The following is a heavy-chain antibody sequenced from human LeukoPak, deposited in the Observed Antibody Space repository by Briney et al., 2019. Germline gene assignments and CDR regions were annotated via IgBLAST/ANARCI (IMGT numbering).Heavy chain of an antibody. CDR1: GFTLSSYE. V-gene: IGHV3-23*01. Sequence: GGSLRLSCTASGFTLSSYEMSWIRQAPGKGLEWVSSIDYSGGSTHYADSVKGRFTISRDNSKNTLYLQMNSLRAEDTAVYYCAKSYYYDSSGYPYYYMDVWGKGTTVTISS. CDR3: AKSYYYDSSGYPYYYMDV. D-gene: IGHD3-22*01. CDR2: IDYSGGST. J-gene: IGHJ6*03.